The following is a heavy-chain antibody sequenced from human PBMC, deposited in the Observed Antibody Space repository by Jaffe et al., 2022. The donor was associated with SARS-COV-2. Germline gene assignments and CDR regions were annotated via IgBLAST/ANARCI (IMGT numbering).Heavy chain of an antibody. CDR3: ARGVGFWSGYSRCDY. CDR1: GFTFSSYD. V-gene: IGHV3-13*01. Sequence: EVQLVESGGGLVQPGGSLRLSCAASGFTFSSYDMHWVRQATGKGLEWVSAIGTAGDTYYPGSVKGRFTISRENAKNSLYLQMNSLRAEDTAVYYCARGVGFWSGYSRCDYWGQGTLVTVSS. J-gene: IGHJ4*02. CDR2: IGTAGDT. D-gene: IGHD3-3*01.